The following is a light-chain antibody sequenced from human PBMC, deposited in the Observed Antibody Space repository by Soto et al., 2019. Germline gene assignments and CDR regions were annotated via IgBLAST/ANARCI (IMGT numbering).Light chain of an antibody. CDR1: PAIASF. CDR3: QQLNGSPWT. Sequence: DIPMTQSPSSLSASVGDRVTITCRASPAIASFLAWYQQKPGTAPKLLIYDAATLQSGVPSRFSGSRSGTEYTLTIGSLQPEDFATYYCQQLNGSPWTFGQGTKVEI. CDR2: DAA. J-gene: IGKJ1*01. V-gene: IGKV1-9*01.